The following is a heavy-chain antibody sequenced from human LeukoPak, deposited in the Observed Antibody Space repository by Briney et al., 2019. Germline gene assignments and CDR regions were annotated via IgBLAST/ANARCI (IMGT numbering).Heavy chain of an antibody. CDR3: ARERLHQGYYYYMDV. CDR1: VYTFTTYG. V-gene: IGHV1-18*01. Sequence: GASVKVSSTASVYTFTTYGISWVRQAPGQGLEWMGWISAYNGNTNYAQKPQGRVNMTTDTSTSTAYMELRSLRSDDTAVYYCARERLHQGYYYYMDVWGKGTTVTVSS. D-gene: IGHD4-11*01. CDR2: ISAYNGNT. J-gene: IGHJ6*03.